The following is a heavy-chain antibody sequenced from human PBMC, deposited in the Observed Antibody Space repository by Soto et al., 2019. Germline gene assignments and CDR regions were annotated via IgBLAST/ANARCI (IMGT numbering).Heavy chain of an antibody. Sequence: EVQLLEXXGGLVQPGGSLRLSCAASGFTFSSYAMSWVRQAPGKXLXXXSALSGSGGSTYYADSVKGRFTISRDNSKNTLYLQMNSLRAEDTAVYYCAKPSVPRPRKTVTFDFWGQGTLVTVSS. D-gene: IGHD4-17*01. CDR2: LSGSGGST. CDR1: GFTFSSYA. J-gene: IGHJ5*01. CDR3: AKPSVPRPRKTVTFDF. V-gene: IGHV3-23*01.